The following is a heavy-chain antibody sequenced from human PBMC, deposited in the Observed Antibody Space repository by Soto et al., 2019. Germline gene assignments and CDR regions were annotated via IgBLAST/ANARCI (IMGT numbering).Heavy chain of an antibody. CDR2: ISWNSGSI. J-gene: IGHJ5*02. CDR1: GFTFDDYA. V-gene: IGHV3-9*01. CDR3: ATALAP. D-gene: IGHD3-3*02. Sequence: GGTLRLSCAASGFTFDDYAMHWVRQAPGKGLEWVSGISWNSGSIGYADSVKGRFTISRDNAKNSLYLQMNSLRAEDTALYYCATALAPWGQGTLVTVSS.